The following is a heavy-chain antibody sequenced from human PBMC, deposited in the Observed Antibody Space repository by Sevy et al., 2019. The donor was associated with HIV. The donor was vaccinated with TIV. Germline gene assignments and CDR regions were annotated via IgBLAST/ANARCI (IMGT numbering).Heavy chain of an antibody. D-gene: IGHD3-10*01. Sequence: ASVKVSCKASGYTFTSYGISWVRQAPGQGLEWMGWISAYNGNTNYAQKLQGRVTMTTDTSTSTAYRELRSLGSDDTAVYYCARDRGLTMVRGGYYYYYYGMDVWGQGTTVTVSS. CDR1: GYTFTSYG. V-gene: IGHV1-18*01. J-gene: IGHJ6*02. CDR3: ARDRGLTMVRGGYYYYYYGMDV. CDR2: ISAYNGNT.